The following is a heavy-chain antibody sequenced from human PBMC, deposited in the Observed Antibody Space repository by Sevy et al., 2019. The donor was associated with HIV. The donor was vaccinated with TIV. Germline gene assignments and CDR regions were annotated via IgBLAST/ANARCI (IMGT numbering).Heavy chain of an antibody. CDR2: TRNKADGYTT. V-gene: IGHV3-72*01. Sequence: GGSLRLSCVASGFTFSDHYMVWVRQAPGKGLEWVGRTRNKADGYTTEYAASVKGRFTISRDDSKNSLYVQMNSLKTEDTAVYYCATHAGIAAAGRVFDYWGQGTLVTVSS. CDR3: ATHAGIAAAGRVFDY. J-gene: IGHJ4*02. CDR1: GFTFSDHY. D-gene: IGHD6-13*01.